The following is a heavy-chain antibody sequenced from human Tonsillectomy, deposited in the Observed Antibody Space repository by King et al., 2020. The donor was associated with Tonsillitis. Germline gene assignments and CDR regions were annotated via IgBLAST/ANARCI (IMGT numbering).Heavy chain of an antibody. CDR3: ARRPQDIVVVPAANPLNWFDP. D-gene: IGHD2-2*01. CDR1: GGSFSGYY. Sequence: VQLQQWGAGLLKPSETLSLTCAVYGGSFSGYYWSWIRQPPGKGLEWIGEINHIGSTNHNPSLKSRVTISVDTSKTQFPLKLSSVTAADTAVYYCARRPQDIVVVPAANPLNWFDPWGQGTLVTVSS. CDR2: INHIGST. V-gene: IGHV4-34*01. J-gene: IGHJ5*02.